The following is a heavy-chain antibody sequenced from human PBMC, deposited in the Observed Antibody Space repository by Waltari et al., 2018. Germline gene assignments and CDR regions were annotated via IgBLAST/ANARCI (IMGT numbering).Heavy chain of an antibody. CDR1: GYTFTSYA. J-gene: IGHJ4*02. CDR2: INAGNGNT. D-gene: IGHD4-17*01. CDR3: ARGGRDTVGREFDY. V-gene: IGHV1-3*01. Sequence: QVQLVQSGAGVKKPGASVKVSCKASGYTFTSYAMHWVRQAPGQRLEWMGWINAGNGNTKYSQKFQGRVTITRDTSASTAYMELSSLRSEDTAVYYCARGGRDTVGREFDYWGQGTLVTVSS.